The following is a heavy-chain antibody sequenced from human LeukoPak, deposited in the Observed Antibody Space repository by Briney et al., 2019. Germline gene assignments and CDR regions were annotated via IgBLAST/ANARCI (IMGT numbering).Heavy chain of an antibody. CDR3: ATTGLRYFDWLPRFDY. V-gene: IGHV1-18*01. D-gene: IGHD3-9*01. Sequence: ASVKVSCKASGYTFTSYGIIWVRQAAGQGREWMGWISAYNGNTNYAQKLQGRDTMTTDTSTSTACMELRSPRYDDTAVYYCATTGLRYFDWLPRFDYWGQGTLVTVSS. CDR1: GYTFTSYG. J-gene: IGHJ4*02. CDR2: ISAYNGNT.